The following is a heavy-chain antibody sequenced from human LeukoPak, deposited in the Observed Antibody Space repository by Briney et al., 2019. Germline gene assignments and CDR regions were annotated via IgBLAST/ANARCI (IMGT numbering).Heavy chain of an antibody. CDR2: ISGSGGST. V-gene: IGHV3-23*01. J-gene: IGHJ4*02. Sequence: GGSLRLSCAASGFTFSSYAMSWVRQAPGKGLEWDSAISGSGGSTYYADSVKGRFTISRDNSKNTLYLQMNSLRAEDTAVYYCARDYADYVGYFFFDYWGQGTLVTVSS. CDR1: GFTFSSYA. CDR3: ARDYADYVGYFFFDY. D-gene: IGHD4-17*01.